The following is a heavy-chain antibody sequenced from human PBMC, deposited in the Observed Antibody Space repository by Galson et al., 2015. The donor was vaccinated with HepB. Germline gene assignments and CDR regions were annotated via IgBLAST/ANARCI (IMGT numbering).Heavy chain of an antibody. Sequence: SLRLSCAASGFTFSSYAMHWVRQAPGKGLEWVAVISYDGSNKYYADSVKGRFTISRDNSKNTLYLQMNSLRAEDTAVYYCARDLSSGLSGWQTPPDYWGQGTLVTVSS. V-gene: IGHV3-30*04. CDR3: ARDLSSGLSGWQTPPDY. CDR2: ISYDGSNK. J-gene: IGHJ4*02. CDR1: GFTFSSYA. D-gene: IGHD3-22*01.